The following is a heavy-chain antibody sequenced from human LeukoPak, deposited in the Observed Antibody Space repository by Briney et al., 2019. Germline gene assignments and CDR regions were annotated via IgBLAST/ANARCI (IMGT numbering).Heavy chain of an antibody. CDR2: INPNGGGT. CDR1: GVTFTGYY. Sequence: ASLNVSCKASGVTFTGYYMHWVRQPPGQGLEWMGWINPNGGGTNYAQKFQGRVTMTRDTSITTAYMELSRLRSDDTAVYYCARGDVVLMVYAAPEYYFDYWGQGTLVTVSS. D-gene: IGHD2-8*01. V-gene: IGHV1-2*02. J-gene: IGHJ4*02. CDR3: ARGDVVLMVYAAPEYYFDY.